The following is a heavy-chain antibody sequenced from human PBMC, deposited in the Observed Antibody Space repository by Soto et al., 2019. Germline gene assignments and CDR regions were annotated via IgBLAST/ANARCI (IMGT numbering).Heavy chain of an antibody. CDR3: ARDVEMTTSGDAFDI. V-gene: IGHV3-74*01. CDR1: GFTFSSYW. D-gene: IGHD2-21*02. Sequence: EVQLVESGGGLVQPGGSLRLSCAASGFTFSSYWMHWVRQAPGEGLVWVSRIKNDGTRTNYADSVKGRFTASRDNAKNILYLPMNSLRAEDTAVYYCARDVEMTTSGDAFDIWGQGTMVTVSS. CDR2: IKNDGTRT. J-gene: IGHJ3*02.